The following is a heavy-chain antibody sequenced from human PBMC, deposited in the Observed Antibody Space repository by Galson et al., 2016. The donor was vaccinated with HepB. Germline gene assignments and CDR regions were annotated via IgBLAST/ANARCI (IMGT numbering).Heavy chain of an antibody. CDR2: INQGGSEE. CDR3: VRRLDTEGRIGGWGWGMDV. J-gene: IGHJ6*02. D-gene: IGHD3-10*01. V-gene: IGHV3-7*01. Sequence: SLRLSCAASGFTFSSYWMSWVRQAPGKGLEWVANINQGGSEEKYVDSVKGRFTISRDNGKNSLYLQMSSLGAEDTARYYCVRRLDTEGRIGGWGWGMDVWGQGTTVTVFS. CDR1: GFTFSSYW.